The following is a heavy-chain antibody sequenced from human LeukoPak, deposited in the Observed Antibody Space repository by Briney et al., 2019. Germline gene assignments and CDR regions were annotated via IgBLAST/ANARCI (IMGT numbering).Heavy chain of an antibody. J-gene: IGHJ4*02. CDR2: IYYSEST. Sequence: SETLSLTCTVSGGSISSSSYYWGWIRQPPGKGLEWIGSIYYSESTYYNPSLKSRVTISVDTSKNQFSLKLTSVTAADTAVYYCARGAMIGGTAYAPGEWGQGTLVTVSS. D-gene: IGHD3-10*01. CDR3: ARGAMIGGTAYAPGE. CDR1: GGSISSSSYY. V-gene: IGHV4-39*07.